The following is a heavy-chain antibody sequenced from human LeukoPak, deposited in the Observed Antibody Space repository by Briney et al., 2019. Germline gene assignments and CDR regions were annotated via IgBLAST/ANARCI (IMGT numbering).Heavy chain of an antibody. CDR2: ISAYNGNT. V-gene: IGHV1-18*01. CDR1: GYTFTSYG. CDR3: ARDRQYCSGGSCVYYFDY. D-gene: IGHD2-15*01. Sequence: ASVEVSCKASGYTFTSYGISWVRQAPGQGPEWMGWISAYNGNTNFAQQLQGRVTMTTDTSTSTAYMELRSLTSDDTAVYYCARDRQYCSGGSCVYYFDYWGQGTLVTVSS. J-gene: IGHJ4*02.